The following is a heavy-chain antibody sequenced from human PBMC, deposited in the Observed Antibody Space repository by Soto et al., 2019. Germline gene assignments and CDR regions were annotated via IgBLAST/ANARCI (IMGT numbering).Heavy chain of an antibody. J-gene: IGHJ6*02. CDR1: GYTFTGYY. CDR3: ARDLRLNYDILTGYYSDYGMDV. CDR2: INPTSGGT. D-gene: IGHD3-9*01. V-gene: IGHV1-2*04. Sequence: ASVKVSCKASGYTFTGYYIHWVRQAPGQGLEWMGWINPTSGGTNYAQKFQDWITMTRDTSINTAYMELRRLGSDDTAVYYCARDLRLNYDILTGYYSDYGMDVWGQGTTVTVSS.